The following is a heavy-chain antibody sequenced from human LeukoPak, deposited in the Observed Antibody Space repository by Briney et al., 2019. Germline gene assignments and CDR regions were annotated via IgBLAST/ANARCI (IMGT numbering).Heavy chain of an antibody. D-gene: IGHD2-2*01. V-gene: IGHV1-8*02. CDR2: MNPNSGNT. CDR1: GYTFTSYG. CDR3: ARGKRKGYCSSTSCYALFDP. J-gene: IGHJ5*02. Sequence: ASVKVSCKASGYTFTSYGISWVRQAPGQGLEWMGWMNPNSGNTGYAQKFQGRVTMTRKTSISTAYMELSSLRSEDTAVYYCARGKRKGYCSSTSCYALFDPWGQGTLVTVSS.